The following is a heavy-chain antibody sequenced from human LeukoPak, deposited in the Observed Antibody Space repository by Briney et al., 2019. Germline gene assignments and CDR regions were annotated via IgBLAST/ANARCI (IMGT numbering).Heavy chain of an antibody. V-gene: IGHV1-18*01. CDR2: ISAYNGNT. CDR3: ARERLWWELQEYFQH. J-gene: IGHJ1*01. CDR1: GYTFTSYG. Sequence: ASVKVSCKASGYTFTSYGISWVRQAPGQGLEWMGWISAYNGNTNYAQKVQGRVTMTRDTSISTAYMELSRLRSDDTAVYYCARERLWWELQEYFQHWGQGTLVTVSS. D-gene: IGHD1-26*01.